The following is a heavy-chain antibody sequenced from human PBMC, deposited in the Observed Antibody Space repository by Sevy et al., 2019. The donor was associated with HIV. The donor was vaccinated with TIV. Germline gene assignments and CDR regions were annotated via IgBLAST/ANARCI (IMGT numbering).Heavy chain of an antibody. D-gene: IGHD3-3*01. CDR2: IRYDGSNK. V-gene: IGHV3-30*02. CDR1: GFTFSSYG. CDR3: AKDPNFWSGYRNWFDP. J-gene: IGHJ5*02. Sequence: LSLTCAASGFTFSSYGMHWVRQAPGKGLEWVAFIRYDGSNKYYADSVKGRFTISRDNSKNTLYLQMNSLRAEDTAVYYCAKDPNFWSGYRNWFDPWGQGTLVTVSS.